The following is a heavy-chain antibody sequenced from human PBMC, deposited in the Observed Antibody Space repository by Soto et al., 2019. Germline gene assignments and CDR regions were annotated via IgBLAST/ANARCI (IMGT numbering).Heavy chain of an antibody. CDR1: GGSFSGYY. J-gene: IGHJ4*02. D-gene: IGHD3-16*01. Sequence: QVQLQQCGAGLLKPSETLSLTCAVYGGSFSGYYWSWIRQPPGKGLEWIGEINHSGSTNYNPSLKSRVTISVDTSKNQFSLKLSSVAAADTAVYYCARAWGGVPDYWGQGTLVTVSS. CDR3: ARAWGGVPDY. V-gene: IGHV4-34*01. CDR2: INHSGST.